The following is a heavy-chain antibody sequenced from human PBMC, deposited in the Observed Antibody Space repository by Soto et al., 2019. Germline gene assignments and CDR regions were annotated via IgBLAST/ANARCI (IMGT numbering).Heavy chain of an antibody. D-gene: IGHD2-8*01. Sequence: QVQLVESGGGVVQPGRSLRLSCAASGFSFSSYGMHWVRQAPGKGLEWVAVISYDGSNKYYADSVKGRFTISRDNSKNTLYMQMNSLRAEDTAVYYCAKDMVDGVYYYGMDVWGQGTTVTVSS. CDR2: ISYDGSNK. V-gene: IGHV3-30*18. CDR3: AKDMVDGVYYYGMDV. CDR1: GFSFSSYG. J-gene: IGHJ6*02.